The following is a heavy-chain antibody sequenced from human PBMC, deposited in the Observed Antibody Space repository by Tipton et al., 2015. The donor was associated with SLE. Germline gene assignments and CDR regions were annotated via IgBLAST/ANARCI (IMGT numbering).Heavy chain of an antibody. CDR2: IHHSGST. D-gene: IGHD3-3*01. J-gene: IGHJ4*02. CDR1: GGSISSSTW. Sequence: TLSLTCTVSGGSISSSTWWSWVRQPPGKGLEWIGEIHHSGSTNYNPSLKTRVTISIDKSKNQFSLNMNSVTAADTAVYYCAGVYYDFWIGYYDWGQGTLVTVSS. V-gene: IGHV4-4*02. CDR3: AGVYYDFWIGYYD.